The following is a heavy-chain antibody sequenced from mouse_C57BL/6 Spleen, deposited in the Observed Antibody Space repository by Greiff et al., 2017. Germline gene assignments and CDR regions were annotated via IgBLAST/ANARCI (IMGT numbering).Heavy chain of an antibody. Sequence: DVKLVESGGGLVKPGGSLKLSCAASGFTFSDYGMHWVRQAPEKGLEWVAYISSGSSTIYYADTVKGRFTISRDNAKNTLFLQMTSLRSEDTAMYYCAREGTGAMDYWGQGTSVTVSS. CDR3: AREGTGAMDY. J-gene: IGHJ4*01. CDR1: GFTFSDYG. V-gene: IGHV5-17*01. CDR2: ISSGSSTI.